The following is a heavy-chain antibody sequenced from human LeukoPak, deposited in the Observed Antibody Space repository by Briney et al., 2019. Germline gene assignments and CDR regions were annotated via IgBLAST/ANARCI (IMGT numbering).Heavy chain of an antibody. D-gene: IGHD2-15*01. V-gene: IGHV4-34*01. CDR3: ARGRIPEGYCSGGSCYSAWFVDY. CDR2: INHGGST. J-gene: IGHJ4*02. Sequence: SETLSLTCAVYGGSFSGYYWSWIRQPPGKGLEWIGEINHGGSTNYNPSLKSRVTISVDTSKNQFSLKLSSVTAADTAVYYCARGRIPEGYCSGGSCYSAWFVDYWGQGTLVTVSS. CDR1: GGSFSGYY.